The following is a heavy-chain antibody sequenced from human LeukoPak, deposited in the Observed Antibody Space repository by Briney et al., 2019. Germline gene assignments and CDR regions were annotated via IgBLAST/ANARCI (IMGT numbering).Heavy chain of an antibody. Sequence: GGSLRLSCAASGFILSSYWMSWVRQAPGKGLEWVANIKQDGSEEYYVDSVRGRFNISRDNAKNSVYLQMNSLRAEDTAEYYCARDLASDNGDYSCGPDYWGHGTLVTVSS. J-gene: IGHJ4*01. CDR3: ARDLASDNGDYSCGPDY. CDR1: GFILSSYW. D-gene: IGHD4-23*01. CDR2: IKQDGSEE. V-gene: IGHV3-7*01.